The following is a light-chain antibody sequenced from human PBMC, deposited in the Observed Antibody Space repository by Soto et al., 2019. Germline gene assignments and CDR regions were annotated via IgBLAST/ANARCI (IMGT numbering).Light chain of an antibody. V-gene: IGLV2-8*01. J-gene: IGLJ1*01. CDR1: SSDVGGYNY. CDR3: SSYAGSNRV. CDR2: EVS. Sequence: QSALTQPPSASGSPGQSVTISCTGTSSDVGGYNYVSWYQQHPGKVPKLMIYEVSKRPSGVPDRFSGSKSGNTASLTVSGLQAEDEADYYCSSYAGSNRVFGTGTKVTVL.